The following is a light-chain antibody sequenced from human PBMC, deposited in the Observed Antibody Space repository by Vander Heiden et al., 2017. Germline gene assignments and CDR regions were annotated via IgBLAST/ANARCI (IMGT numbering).Light chain of an antibody. V-gene: IGKV1-33*01. CDR1: QDISNY. Sequence: DIQMTQPPSSLSASVGDRVTITCQASQDISNYLNWYQQKPGKAPKLLIYDASSLETGVPSRFSGSGSGTDFTFTISSLQPEDIATYYCQQDDNVPHTFGGGTKVEIK. CDR3: QQDDNVPHT. J-gene: IGKJ4*01. CDR2: DAS.